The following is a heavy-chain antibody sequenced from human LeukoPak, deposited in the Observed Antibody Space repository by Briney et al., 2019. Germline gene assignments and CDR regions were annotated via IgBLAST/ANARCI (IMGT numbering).Heavy chain of an antibody. CDR3: ARNGGYGKFDY. Sequence: PSETLSLTCAVSGYSISSVYSWGCLRRPPGRGREWIGTIDHSWSTYYNPSLKSRVTMSVDTSKNQFSLNLSSVTAADTAFYYCARNGGYGKFDYWGQGTLVTVSS. CDR2: IDHSWST. V-gene: IGHV4-38-2*01. D-gene: IGHD1-26*01. J-gene: IGHJ4*02. CDR1: GYSISSVYS.